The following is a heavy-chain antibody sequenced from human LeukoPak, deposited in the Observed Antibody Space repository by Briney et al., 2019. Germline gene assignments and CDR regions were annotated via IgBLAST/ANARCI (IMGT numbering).Heavy chain of an antibody. D-gene: IGHD3-22*01. CDR3: ARDYYDSSGYYCDY. V-gene: IGHV4-34*01. CDR1: GGSSSGYY. CDR2: INHSGST. J-gene: IGHJ4*02. Sequence: SETLSLTCAVYGGSSSGYYWSWIRQPPGKGLEWIGEINHSGSTNYNPSLKSRVTISVDTSKNQFSLKLSSVTAADTAVYYCARDYYDSSGYYCDYWGQGTLVTVSS.